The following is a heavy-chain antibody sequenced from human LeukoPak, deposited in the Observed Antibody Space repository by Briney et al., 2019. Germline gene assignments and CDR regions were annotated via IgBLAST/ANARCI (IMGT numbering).Heavy chain of an antibody. V-gene: IGHV4-38-2*02. CDR2: IYHSGST. D-gene: IGHD3-3*01. Sequence: PSETLSLTCTVSGYSISSGYYWGWIRQPPGKGLEWIGSIYHSGSTYYNPSLKSRVTISVDTSKNQFSLKLNSVTAADTAVYYCVRMGPIFGVVIDNWFDPWGQGTLVTVSS. J-gene: IGHJ5*02. CDR1: GYSISSGYY. CDR3: VRMGPIFGVVIDNWFDP.